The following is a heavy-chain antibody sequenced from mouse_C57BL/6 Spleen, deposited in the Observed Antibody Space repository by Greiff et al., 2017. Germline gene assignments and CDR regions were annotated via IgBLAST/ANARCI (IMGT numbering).Heavy chain of an antibody. D-gene: IGHD2-1*01. J-gene: IGHJ2*01. V-gene: IGHV1-4*01. CDR3: ARGDGNYLDY. Sequence: QVHVKQSGAELARPGASVKMSCKASGYTFTSYTMHWVKQRPGQGLEWIGYINPSSGYTKYNQKFKDKATLTADKSSSTAYMQLSSLTSEDSAVYYCARGDGNYLDYWGQGTTLTVSS. CDR1: GYTFTSYT. CDR2: INPSSGYT.